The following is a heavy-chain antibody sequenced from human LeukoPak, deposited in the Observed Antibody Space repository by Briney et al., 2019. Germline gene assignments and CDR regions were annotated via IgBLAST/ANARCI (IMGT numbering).Heavy chain of an antibody. CDR1: GFTFSTYG. J-gene: IGHJ5*02. CDR2: ISNDGSDK. D-gene: IGHD1-26*01. Sequence: VQPGRSLRLSCAASGFTFSTYGMHWVRQAPGKGLEWVAVISNDGSDKYYADSVKGRFTISRGNSKNTLYLQMNNLRVDDTAVYYCGGYNWFDPWGQGTLVTVSS. CDR3: GGYNWFDP. V-gene: IGHV3-30*03.